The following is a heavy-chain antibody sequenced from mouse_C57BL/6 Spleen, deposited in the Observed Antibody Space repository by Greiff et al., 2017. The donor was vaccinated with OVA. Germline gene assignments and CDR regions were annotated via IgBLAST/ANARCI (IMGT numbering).Heavy chain of an antibody. D-gene: IGHD1-1*01. CDR2: INPNNGGT. Sequence: EVQLQQSGPELVKPGASVKISCKASGYTFTDYYMNWVKQSHGKSLEWIGDINPNNGGTSYNQKFKGKATLPVDKSSSTAYMELRSLTSEDSAVYYCARGHGSYYFDYWGQGTTLTVSS. CDR3: ARGHGSYYFDY. V-gene: IGHV1-26*01. J-gene: IGHJ2*01. CDR1: GYTFTDYY.